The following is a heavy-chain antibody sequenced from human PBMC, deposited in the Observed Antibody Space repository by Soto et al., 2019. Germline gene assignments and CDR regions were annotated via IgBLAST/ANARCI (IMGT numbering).Heavy chain of an antibody. V-gene: IGHV3-11*01. CDR1: GFTFSDYY. CDR2: ISSSGSTI. J-gene: IGHJ4*02. Sequence: GGSLRLSCAASGFTFSDYYMSWIRQAPGKGLEWVSYISSSGSTIYYADSVKGRFTISRDNAKNSLYLQMNSLRAEDTAVYYCARAQDRMAAYYDYIWGSYRLDYWGQGTLVTVSS. CDR3: ARAQDRMAAYYDYIWGSYRLDY. D-gene: IGHD3-16*02.